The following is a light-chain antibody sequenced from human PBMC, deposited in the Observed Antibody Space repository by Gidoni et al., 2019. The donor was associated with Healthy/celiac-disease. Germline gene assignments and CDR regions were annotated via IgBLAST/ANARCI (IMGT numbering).Light chain of an antibody. V-gene: IGKV1-5*01. CDR2: DAS. CDR3: QQYNSYSAT. CDR1: QSISSW. Sequence: DIQMTQSPSTLSASVGDRVTITCRASQSISSWLAWYQQKPGKAPKLLIYDASSLESGVPSRFSGSGSGTEFTLTISSLQPDDFATYYFQQYNSYSATFXHXTKVEIK. J-gene: IGKJ1*01.